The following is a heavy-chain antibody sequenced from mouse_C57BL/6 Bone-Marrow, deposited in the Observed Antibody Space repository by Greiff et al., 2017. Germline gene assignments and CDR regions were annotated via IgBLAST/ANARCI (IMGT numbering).Heavy chain of an antibody. V-gene: IGHV1-12*01. CDR1: GYTFTSYY. J-gene: IGHJ3*01. Sequence: QVQLQQSGAELVRPGASVKMSCKASGYTFTSYYMHWVKQTPRQGLEWIGAIYPGNGDTSYNQKFKGKATLTVDKSSSTAYMQLSSLTSEDSAVSFCLLSFAYWGQGTLVTVSA. CDR2: IYPGNGDT. D-gene: IGHD6-5*01. CDR3: LLSFAY.